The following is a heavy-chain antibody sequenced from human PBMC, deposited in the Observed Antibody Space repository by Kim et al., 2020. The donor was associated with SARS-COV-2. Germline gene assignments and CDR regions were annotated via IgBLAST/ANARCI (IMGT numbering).Heavy chain of an antibody. V-gene: IGHV4-38-2*02. J-gene: IGHJ5*02. Sequence: SETLSLTCTVSGYSISSGYYWGWIRQPPGKGLEWIGSIYHSGSTYYNPSLKSRVTISVDTSKNQFSLKLSSVTAADTAVYYCASAPGIGFDPWGQGTLVTVSS. CDR1: GYSISSGYY. CDR3: ASAPGIGFDP. D-gene: IGHD1-20*01. CDR2: IYHSGST.